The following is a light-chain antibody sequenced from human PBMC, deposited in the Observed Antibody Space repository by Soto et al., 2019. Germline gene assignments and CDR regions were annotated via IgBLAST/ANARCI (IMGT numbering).Light chain of an antibody. Sequence: QSVLTQSPSASASLGASVKLTCTLSSGHSSYAIAWHQQQPEKGPRFLMKLNSDGSHNKGDGIPDRFSGSSSGAECYLTISSLQSEDEADYYCQTWGTGIVFGGGTKLTVL. CDR1: SGHSSYA. CDR3: QTWGTGIV. V-gene: IGLV4-69*01. CDR2: LNSDGSH. J-gene: IGLJ3*02.